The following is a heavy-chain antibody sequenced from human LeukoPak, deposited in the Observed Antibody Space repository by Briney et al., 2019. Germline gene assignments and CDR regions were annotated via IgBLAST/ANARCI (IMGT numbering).Heavy chain of an antibody. V-gene: IGHV4-34*01. CDR3: ARGRNRYYYYMDV. CDR2: INHSGST. Sequence: SETLSLTCAVYGGSFSGYYWSWIRQPPGKGLEWIGEINHSGSTNYNPSLKSRVTISVDTSKNQFCLKLGSVTAADTAVYYCARGRNRYYYYMDVWGKGTTVTVSS. D-gene: IGHD1-14*01. CDR1: GGSFSGYY. J-gene: IGHJ6*03.